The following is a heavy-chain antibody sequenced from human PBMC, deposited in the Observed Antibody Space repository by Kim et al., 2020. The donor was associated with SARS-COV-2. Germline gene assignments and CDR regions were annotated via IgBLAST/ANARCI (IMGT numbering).Heavy chain of an antibody. CDR2: ISSSSSYI. Sequence: GGSLRLSCAASGFTFSSYSMNWVRQAPGKGLECVSSISSSSSYIYYADSVKGRFTISRDNAKNSLYLQMNSLRAEDTAVYYCASAGIAAADDYWGQGTLVTVSS. J-gene: IGHJ4*02. CDR3: ASAGIAAADDY. CDR1: GFTFSSYS. D-gene: IGHD6-13*01. V-gene: IGHV3-21*01.